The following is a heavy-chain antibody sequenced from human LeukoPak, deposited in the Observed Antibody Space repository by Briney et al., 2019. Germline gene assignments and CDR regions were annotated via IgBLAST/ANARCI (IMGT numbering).Heavy chain of an antibody. CDR2: IYTSGST. Sequence: SETLSLTCTVSGGSISSYYWSWIRQPAGKGLEWIGRIYTSGSTNYNPSLKSRVTMSVDTSKNQFSLKLSSVTAADTAVYYCARTYKDIVVVPAAIGGSWFDPWGQGTLVTVSS. D-gene: IGHD2-2*02. J-gene: IGHJ5*02. V-gene: IGHV4-4*07. CDR3: ARTYKDIVVVPAAIGGSWFDP. CDR1: GGSISSYY.